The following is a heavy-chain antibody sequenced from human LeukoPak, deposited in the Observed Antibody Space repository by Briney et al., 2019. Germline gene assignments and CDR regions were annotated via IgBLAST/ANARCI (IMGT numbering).Heavy chain of an antibody. Sequence: GASVKVSCEASGYSFTCYYMHWVRQAPGQGLEWMGRINPNSGGTNYAQKFQGRVTMTRDTSISTAYMDLSRLRSDDTAVYYCASYLYDYVWGSYRLDLDYWGQGTLVTVSS. J-gene: IGHJ4*02. CDR2: INPNSGGT. D-gene: IGHD3-16*02. CDR3: ASYLYDYVWGSYRLDLDY. CDR1: GYSFTCYY. V-gene: IGHV1-2*06.